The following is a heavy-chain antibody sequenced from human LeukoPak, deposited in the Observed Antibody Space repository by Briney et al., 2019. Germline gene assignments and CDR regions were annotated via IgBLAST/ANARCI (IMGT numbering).Heavy chain of an antibody. V-gene: IGHV1-58*01. CDR2: IVVGSGNR. J-gene: IGHJ4*02. D-gene: IGHD2-21*02. Sequence: SVKVSCKASGFTFTSSAVQWVRRARGQRLEWIGWIVVGSGNRNYTQKFQERVTITRDMSTSTAYMELSSLRSEDTAVYYCARSLYCGGDCYSDLRDYWGQGTLVTVSS. CDR3: ARSLYCGGDCYSDLRDY. CDR1: GFTFTSSA.